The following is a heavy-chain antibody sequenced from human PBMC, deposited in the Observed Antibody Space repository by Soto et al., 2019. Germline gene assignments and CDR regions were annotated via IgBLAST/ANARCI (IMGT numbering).Heavy chain of an antibody. J-gene: IGHJ5*02. V-gene: IGHV3-30*18. CDR1: GFTFSNYG. Sequence: QVQLVESGGGVVQPGRSLRLSCAASGFTFSNYGMPWVRQAPGKGLEWVVVISYDGSNKYYADSVKGRFSISRDNSKNTLYLQMNSLRADDTAVYYCAKGDWFDPWGQGTLVTVSS. CDR3: AKGDWFDP. CDR2: ISYDGSNK.